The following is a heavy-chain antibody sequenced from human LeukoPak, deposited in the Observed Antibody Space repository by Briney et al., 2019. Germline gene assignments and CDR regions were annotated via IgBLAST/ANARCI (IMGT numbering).Heavy chain of an antibody. V-gene: IGHV1-46*01. CDR2: INPQGDIT. Sequence: ASVKVSCKASGYTFTKYLIHWVRQAPGQGLEWMGTINPQGDITNYAQRFQGRITLTEDTSTSTVYMELSSLTSEDTAVYYCARPSYCVADNCGYWLDPWGPGTLVTVSS. D-gene: IGHD2-21*01. CDR3: ARPSYCVADNCGYWLDP. J-gene: IGHJ5*02. CDR1: GYTFTKYL.